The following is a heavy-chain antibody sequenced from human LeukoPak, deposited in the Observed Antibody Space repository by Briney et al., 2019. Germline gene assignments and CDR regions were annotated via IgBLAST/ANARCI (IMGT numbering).Heavy chain of an antibody. J-gene: IGHJ4*02. Sequence: TLSLSCATSETTFDNYAMSMVRQTPGEAPECVGFIRSKTFGGTTSYAASVKGRFTIARDDSGSIAYLEMGSLKTEDTAVYFCTASVRGGGDCFDYWGQGALVTVSA. D-gene: IGHD2-21*01. CDR2: IRSKTFGGTT. CDR1: ETTFDNYA. V-gene: IGHV3-49*04. CDR3: TASVRGGGDCFDY.